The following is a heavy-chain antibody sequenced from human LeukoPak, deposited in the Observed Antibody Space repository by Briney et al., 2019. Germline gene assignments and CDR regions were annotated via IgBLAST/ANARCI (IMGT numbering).Heavy chain of an antibody. Sequence: ASVKVSCKASGYTFTGYYMHWVRQAPGQGLEWKGWINPNSGGTNYAQKFQGRVTMTRDTSISTAYMELSRLRSDDTAVYYCARQGAVAGLDDAFDIWGQGTMVTVSS. D-gene: IGHD6-19*01. J-gene: IGHJ3*02. CDR3: ARQGAVAGLDDAFDI. CDR2: INPNSGGT. V-gene: IGHV1-2*02. CDR1: GYTFTGYY.